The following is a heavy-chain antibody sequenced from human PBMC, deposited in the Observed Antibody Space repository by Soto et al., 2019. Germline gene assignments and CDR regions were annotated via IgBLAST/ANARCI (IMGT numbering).Heavy chain of an antibody. D-gene: IGHD3-10*01. Sequence: GGSLRLSCAASGFTVSSNYMSWVRQAPGKGLEWVSVIYSGGSTYYADSVKGRFTISRDNSKNTLYLQMNSLRAEDTAVYYSAREGRDRGNYGMDVWGQGTTVTVSS. J-gene: IGHJ6*02. CDR1: GFTVSSNY. CDR3: AREGRDRGNYGMDV. V-gene: IGHV3-53*01. CDR2: IYSGGST.